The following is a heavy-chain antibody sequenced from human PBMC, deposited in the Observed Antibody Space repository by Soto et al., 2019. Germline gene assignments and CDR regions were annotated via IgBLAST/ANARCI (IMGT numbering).Heavy chain of an antibody. CDR2: IHYSGST. V-gene: IGHV4-39*01. CDR1: GGSISSSSYY. J-gene: IGHJ4*02. Sequence: QLQLQESGPGLVKPSETLSLTCTVSGGSISSSSYYWGWIRQPPGKGLEWIGSIHYSGSTYYNPSLKSRVTISVDTSKNQFSLKLSSVTAADTAVYYCARQIAAAHYYFDYWGQGTLVTVSS. D-gene: IGHD6-13*01. CDR3: ARQIAAAHYYFDY.